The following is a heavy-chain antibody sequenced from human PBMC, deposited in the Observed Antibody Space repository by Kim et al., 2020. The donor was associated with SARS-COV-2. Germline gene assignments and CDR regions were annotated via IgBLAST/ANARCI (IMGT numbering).Heavy chain of an antibody. CDR3: VRGMPSY. V-gene: IGHV3-74*01. D-gene: IGHD2-2*01. CDR1: GFTFSSFW. J-gene: IGHJ4*02. CDR2: IDNDGRTT. Sequence: GGSLRLSCAASGFTFSSFWIHWVRHAPGKGLVWVSNIDNDGRTTTYADSVKGRFTITRDNAKNTVYSQLNSLRVDDTAVYYCVRGMPSYWGQGALVTVSS.